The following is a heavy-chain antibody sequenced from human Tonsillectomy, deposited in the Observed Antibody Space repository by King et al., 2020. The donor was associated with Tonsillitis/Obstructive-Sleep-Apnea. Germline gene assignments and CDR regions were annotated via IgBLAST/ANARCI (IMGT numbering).Heavy chain of an antibody. CDR1: GFTFSIDA. V-gene: IGHV3-64D*06. D-gene: IGHD3-3*01. Sequence: QLVQSGGGLVQPGGSLRLSCSASGFTFSIDAMHWVRQATGKGLEYVSAISSNGGSTYYADAVKGRFTIASDNSKNTLYLQMSSRRAEDTAVYYCVKDLSYDFWSGLGRYFDYWGQGTLVTVSS. J-gene: IGHJ4*02. CDR3: VKDLSYDFWSGLGRYFDY. CDR2: ISSNGGST.